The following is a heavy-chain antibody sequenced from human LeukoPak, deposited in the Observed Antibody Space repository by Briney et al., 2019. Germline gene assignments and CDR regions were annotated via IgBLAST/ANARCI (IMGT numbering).Heavy chain of an antibody. D-gene: IGHD3-22*01. CDR3: ARDLKTRYYYDSSASYSLDAFDI. Sequence: ASVKVSCKASGYTVTYFYIHWIRHASGNALEWIGWINPNTIGTNFAQQFQGRVTMTRDTSISTAYMELSSLTSDDTAVYYCARDLKTRYYYDSSASYSLDAFDIWGQGTVVTVSS. J-gene: IGHJ3*02. CDR2: INPNTIGT. V-gene: IGHV1-2*02. CDR1: GYTVTYFY.